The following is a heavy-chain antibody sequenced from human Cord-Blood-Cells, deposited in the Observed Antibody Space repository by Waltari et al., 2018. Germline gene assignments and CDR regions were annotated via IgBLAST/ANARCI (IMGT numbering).Heavy chain of an antibody. Sequence: QVQLVQSGAEVKKPGSSGKLSCKASGGTFSSYPISSGRQSPGQGLEWKGRIIPIFGTANYAQKFQGRVTITADESTSTAYMELSSLRSEDTAVYYCARESDYYDSSGYYYAFDIWGQGTMVTVSS. D-gene: IGHD3-22*01. CDR1: GGTFSSYP. CDR3: ARESDYYDSSGYYYAFDI. J-gene: IGHJ3*02. CDR2: IIPIFGTA. V-gene: IGHV1-69*18.